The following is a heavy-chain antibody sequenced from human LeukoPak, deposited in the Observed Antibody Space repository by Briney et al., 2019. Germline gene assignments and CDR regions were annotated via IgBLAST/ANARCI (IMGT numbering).Heavy chain of an antibody. D-gene: IGHD6-13*01. CDR3: ASEHRYSSSYFFDP. CDR1: GGSISSISYC. J-gene: IGHJ5*02. CDR2: IYYSGST. Sequence: SETLSLTFTVAGGSISSISYCCGWVRQPPGKGLEWIGSIYYSGSTYYHPSLKSRVTISVDTSKNQFSLKLSSVTAADTAVYYCASEHRYSSSYFFDPWGQGTLVTVSS. V-gene: IGHV4-39*01.